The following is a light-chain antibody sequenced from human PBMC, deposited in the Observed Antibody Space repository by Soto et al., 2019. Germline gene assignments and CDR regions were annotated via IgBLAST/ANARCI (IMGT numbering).Light chain of an antibody. CDR3: QQCGSSPWT. CDR1: QTVSSRY. J-gene: IGKJ1*01. Sequence: DIVLTQSPDTLSLSPGESATLSCRASQTVSSRYLVWYQQKPGQVPRLLMYGASSRATGTPDRFTGSGSGTDFTLSINSLEPEYFAVYYCQQCGSSPWTFAQGTRVEVK. CDR2: GAS. V-gene: IGKV3-20*01.